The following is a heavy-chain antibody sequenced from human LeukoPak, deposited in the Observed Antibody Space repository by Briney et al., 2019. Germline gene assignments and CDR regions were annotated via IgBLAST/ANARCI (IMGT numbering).Heavy chain of an antibody. CDR3: AAVIGSSSDYYYYGMDV. CDR1: GYSFTSYW. J-gene: IGHJ6*02. V-gene: IGHV5-51*01. D-gene: IGHD6-13*01. Sequence: GESLKISCKGSGYSFTSYWIGWVRQMPGKGLEWMGIIYPGDSDTRYSPSFQGQVTISADKSISTAYLQWSSLKASDTAMYYCAAVIGSSSDYYYYGMDVWGQGTTVTVSS. CDR2: IYPGDSDT.